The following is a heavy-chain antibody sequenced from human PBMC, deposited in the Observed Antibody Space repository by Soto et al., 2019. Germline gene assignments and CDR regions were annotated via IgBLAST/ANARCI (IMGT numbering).Heavy chain of an antibody. CDR2: ISVHNDNT. D-gene: IGHD6-19*01. CDR3: ARDRTSGWTDAFDI. Sequence: QVQLVQSGAEVKKPGASVKVSCKASGYRFTSYGINWVRQAPGQGLEWMGWISVHNDNTNYAQKLQDRLTMTTDTFTSTAYMELRSLRSDDTAVYYCARDRTSGWTDAFDIWGQGTMVTVSS. V-gene: IGHV1-18*01. J-gene: IGHJ3*02. CDR1: GYRFTSYG.